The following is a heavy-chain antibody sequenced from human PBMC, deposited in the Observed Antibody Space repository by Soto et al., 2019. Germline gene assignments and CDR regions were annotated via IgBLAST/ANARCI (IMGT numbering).Heavy chain of an antibody. D-gene: IGHD1-1*01. CDR2: TKPDGSEK. Sequence: XGALILTFAASGFTFNTHCMSWVRQAPGKGLEWVAHTKPDGSEKYYVDSARGRFTISRDNDRNSLYLQMNSLRADDTALYYCVAWGTSTSNTWGQGTLVTVSS. CDR1: GFTFNTHC. CDR3: VAWGTSTSNT. J-gene: IGHJ5*02. V-gene: IGHV3-7*01.